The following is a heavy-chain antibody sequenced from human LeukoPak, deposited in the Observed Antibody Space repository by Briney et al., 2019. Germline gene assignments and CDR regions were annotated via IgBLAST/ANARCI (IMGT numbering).Heavy chain of an antibody. D-gene: IGHD6-13*01. CDR3: ARDGDGEQQLVRDY. V-gene: IGHV1-18*01. Sequence: EASVKVSCKASGYTFTSYGISWVRQAPGQGLEWMGWISAYNGNTNYAQKLQGRVTMTTDTSTSTAYMELRSLRSDDTAVYYCARDGDGEQQLVRDYWGQGTLVTVSS. J-gene: IGHJ4*02. CDR1: GYTFTSYG. CDR2: ISAYNGNT.